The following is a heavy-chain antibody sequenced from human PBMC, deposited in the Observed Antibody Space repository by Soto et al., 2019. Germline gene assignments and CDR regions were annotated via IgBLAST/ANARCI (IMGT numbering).Heavy chain of an antibody. V-gene: IGHV3-7*01. Sequence: GGSLRLSCAASGFTFSSYWMSWVRQAPGKGLEWVANIKQDGSEKYYVDSVKGRFTISRDNSKNTLYLQMNSLRAEDTAVYYCARFSYDYYDFDYWGQGTLVTVSS. CDR3: ARFSYDYYDFDY. D-gene: IGHD5-12*01. CDR1: GFTFSSYW. J-gene: IGHJ4*02. CDR2: IKQDGSEK.